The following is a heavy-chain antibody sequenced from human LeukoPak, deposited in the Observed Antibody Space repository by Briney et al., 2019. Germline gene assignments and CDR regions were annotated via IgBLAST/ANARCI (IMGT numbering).Heavy chain of an antibody. D-gene: IGHD6-19*01. J-gene: IGHJ4*02. Sequence: GGSLRLSCAASGLTFSSYEMNWVRQAPGKGLEWVSYISSSGSTIYYADSVKGRFTISRDNAKNSLYLQMNSLRAEDTAVYYCASPGYSSGWLYFDYWGQGTLVTVSS. CDR2: ISSSGSTI. V-gene: IGHV3-48*03. CDR3: ASPGYSSGWLYFDY. CDR1: GLTFSSYE.